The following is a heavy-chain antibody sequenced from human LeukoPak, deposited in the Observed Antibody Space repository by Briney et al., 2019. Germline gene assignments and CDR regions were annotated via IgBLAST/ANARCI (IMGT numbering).Heavy chain of an antibody. V-gene: IGHV1-2*02. CDR1: GYTFTGYY. Sequence: GASVKVSCKASGYTFTGYYVHWVRQAPGQGLEWMGWINPNSGSTTYAQNFQGRVTMTRDTSINTAYMELSSLRFDDTAVYYCARDLPVWDAFDIWGQGTMVTVSS. CDR2: INPNSGST. CDR3: ARDLPVWDAFDI. D-gene: IGHD2-21*01. J-gene: IGHJ3*02.